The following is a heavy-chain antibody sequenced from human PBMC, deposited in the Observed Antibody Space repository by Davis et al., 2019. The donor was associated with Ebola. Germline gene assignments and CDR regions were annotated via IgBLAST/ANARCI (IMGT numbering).Heavy chain of an antibody. J-gene: IGHJ5*02. CDR1: GYTFTSYG. CDR2: IIPILGIA. Sequence: SVKVSCKASGYTFTSYGISWVRQAPGQGLEWMGRIIPILGIANYAQKFQGRVTITADKSTSTAYMELSSLRSEDTAVYYCARSSAGVGATTTPWGQGTLVTVSS. V-gene: IGHV1-69*04. D-gene: IGHD1-26*01. CDR3: ARSSAGVGATTTP.